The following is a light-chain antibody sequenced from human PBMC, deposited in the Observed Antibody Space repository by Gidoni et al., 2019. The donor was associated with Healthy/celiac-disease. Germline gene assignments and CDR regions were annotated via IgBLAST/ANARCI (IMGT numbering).Light chain of an antibody. Sequence: SSLSASVGDRVTITCRASQSISSSLNWYQQKPGKAPKLLIYAASSLQSGVPSRFSGSGSGTDFTLTISSLQPEDFATYYCQQSYSTPRTFGQGTKVEIK. CDR2: AAS. J-gene: IGKJ1*01. CDR1: QSISSS. V-gene: IGKV1-39*01. CDR3: QQSYSTPRT.